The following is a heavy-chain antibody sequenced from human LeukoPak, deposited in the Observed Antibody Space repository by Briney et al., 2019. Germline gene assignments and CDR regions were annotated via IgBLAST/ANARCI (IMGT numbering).Heavy chain of an antibody. CDR1: GYRFTDYY. Sequence: GASVKVSCKASGYRFTDYYVHWVRQAPGQGLEWVGWINPNNGGTNYAQKFYGRVTMTRVTSITTAYMELNRLTSDDTAAYYCARELGFCSSTRCPLYHSWGQGTLVTVSS. CDR3: ARELGFCSSTRCPLYHS. J-gene: IGHJ4*02. D-gene: IGHD2-2*01. CDR2: INPNNGGT. V-gene: IGHV1-2*02.